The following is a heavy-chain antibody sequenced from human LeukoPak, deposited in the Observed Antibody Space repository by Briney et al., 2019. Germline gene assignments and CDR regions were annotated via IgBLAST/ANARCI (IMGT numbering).Heavy chain of an antibody. Sequence: ASVTVSCKASGYTFTDYYMHWVRQAPGQGLEWMGWINPNSGGTNYAQKFQGRVTMTRDTSISTAYMELSRLRSDDTAVYYCARVAYDSSGYYYDLGQGTLVTVSS. CDR3: ARVAYDSSGYYYD. D-gene: IGHD3-22*01. CDR1: GYTFTDYY. CDR2: INPNSGGT. V-gene: IGHV1-2*02. J-gene: IGHJ4*02.